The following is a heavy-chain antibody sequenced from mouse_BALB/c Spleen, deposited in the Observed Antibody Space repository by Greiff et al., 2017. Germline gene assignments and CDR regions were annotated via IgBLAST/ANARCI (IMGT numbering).Heavy chain of an antibody. CDR3: ARDGVGRRFAY. V-gene: IGHV2-9*02. J-gene: IGHJ3*01. Sequence: VKVEESGPGLVAPSQSLSITCTVSGFSLTSYGVHWVRQPPGKGLEWLGVIWAGGSTNYNSALMSRLSISKDNSKSQVFLKMNSLQTDDTAMYYCARDGVGRRFAYWGQGTLVTVSA. CDR2: IWAGGST. CDR1: GFSLTSYG. D-gene: IGHD4-1*01.